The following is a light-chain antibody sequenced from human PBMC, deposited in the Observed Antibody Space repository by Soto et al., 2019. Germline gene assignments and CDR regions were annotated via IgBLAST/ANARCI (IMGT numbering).Light chain of an antibody. CDR1: SSDVCDYNY. V-gene: IGLV2-14*01. J-gene: IGLJ1*01. Sequence: QSVLTQPASVSGSPGQSITISCTGTSSDVCDYNYVSWYQHHPGKAPKLMIYEVTNRPSGVSNRFSGSKSGNTASLAISGLQADDEADYYCSSYTSGSTSYVFGTGTKLTVL. CDR3: SSYTSGSTSYV. CDR2: EVT.